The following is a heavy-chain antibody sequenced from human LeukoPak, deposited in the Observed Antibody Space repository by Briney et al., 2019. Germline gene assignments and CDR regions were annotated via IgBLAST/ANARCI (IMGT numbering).Heavy chain of an antibody. CDR2: IWNDGSNK. V-gene: IGHV3-33*01. D-gene: IGHD3-10*01. CDR3: ARGDDGSGSFYNGLDTFDI. CDR1: GFTFRNYG. J-gene: IGHJ3*02. Sequence: GGSLRLSCAASGFTFRNYGMHWVRQAPVKGLEWVAVIWNDGSNKYYGDSVKGRFTISRDNSKNTLSLQMNSLRAEDTAVYYCARGDDGSGSFYNGLDTFDIWSLGTMVTVSS.